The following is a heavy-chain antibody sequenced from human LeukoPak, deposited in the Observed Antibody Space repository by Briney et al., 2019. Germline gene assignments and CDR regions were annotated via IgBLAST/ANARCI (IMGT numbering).Heavy chain of an antibody. V-gene: IGHV1-18*01. CDR2: ISAYNGNT. CDR3: ARGLTYHYYYGMDV. CDR1: GYTFTSYG. Sequence: ASVKVSCKASGYTFTSYGISWVRQAPGQGLEGTGWISAYNGNTNYAQKLQGRVTMTTDTSTSTAYMELRSLRSADTAVYYCARGLTYHYYYGMDVWGQGTTVTVSS. D-gene: IGHD4/OR15-4a*01. J-gene: IGHJ6*02.